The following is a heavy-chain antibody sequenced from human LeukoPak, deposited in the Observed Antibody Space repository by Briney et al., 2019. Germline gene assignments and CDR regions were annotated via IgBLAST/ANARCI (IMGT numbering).Heavy chain of an antibody. CDR2: IFYSGGT. Sequence: PSETLSLTCTVSGGSINTPNYYWGWIRQTPGKGLEWIGNIFYSGGTYYSPSLTSRVTISLDTSRNQFSLKLNSVTAADTAVYYCAAFLLQQINVFDIWGQGTMVTVSS. D-gene: IGHD1-1*01. CDR1: GGSINTPNYY. V-gene: IGHV4-39*07. CDR3: AAFLLQQINVFDI. J-gene: IGHJ3*02.